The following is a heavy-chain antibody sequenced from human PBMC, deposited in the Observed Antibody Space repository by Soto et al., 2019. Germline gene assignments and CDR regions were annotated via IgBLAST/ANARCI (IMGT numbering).Heavy chain of an antibody. CDR2: IYYSGSTYYN. J-gene: IGHJ4*02. V-gene: IGHV4-31*03. Sequence: SETLCLTCTVSGGSISSGGYYWSWIRQHPGKGLEWIGYIYYSGSTYYNYYNPSLKSRVTISVDTSKNQFSLKLSSVTAADTAVYYCARTPLLWGQGTLVTVSS. CDR1: GGSISSGGYY. D-gene: IGHD1-26*01. CDR3: ARTPLL.